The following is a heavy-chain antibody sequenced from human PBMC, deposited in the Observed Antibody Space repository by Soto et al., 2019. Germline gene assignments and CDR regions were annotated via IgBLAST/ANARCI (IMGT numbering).Heavy chain of an antibody. V-gene: IGHV3-64D*06. CDR1: GFTFSSYA. J-gene: IGHJ6*02. Sequence: GGSLRLSCSASGFTFSSYAMHWVRQAPGKGLEYVSAISSNGGSTYYADSVKGRFTISRDNSKNTLYLQMSSLRAEDTAVYYCVKGNYDFWSGPYGMDVWGQGTTVTVSS. CDR2: ISSNGGST. D-gene: IGHD3-3*01. CDR3: VKGNYDFWSGPYGMDV.